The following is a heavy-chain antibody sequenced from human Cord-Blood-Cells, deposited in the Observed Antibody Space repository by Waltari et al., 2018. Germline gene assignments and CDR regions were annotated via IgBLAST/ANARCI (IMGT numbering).Heavy chain of an antibody. J-gene: IGHJ2*01. CDR3: ARGYNWNYYWYFDL. CDR1: GGSISSYY. Sequence: PGLVKPSETLSLTCTVSGGSISSYYWSWIRQPPGKGLEWIGYIYYSGSTNYNPSLKSRVTISVDTSKNQFSLKLSSVTAADTAVYYCARGYNWNYYWYFDLWGRGTLVTVSS. D-gene: IGHD1-7*01. CDR2: IYYSGST. V-gene: IGHV4-59*01.